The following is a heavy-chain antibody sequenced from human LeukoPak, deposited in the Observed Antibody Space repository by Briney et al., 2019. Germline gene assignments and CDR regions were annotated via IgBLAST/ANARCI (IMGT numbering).Heavy chain of an antibody. J-gene: IGHJ4*02. Sequence: GASVKVSCKASGYTFTSYGISWVRQAPGQGLEWMGWISAYNGNTNYAQKLQGRVTMTTDTSTSTAYMELRSLRSDDTAVYYCARDSLLYGDYALDYWGQGTLATVSS. V-gene: IGHV1-18*01. D-gene: IGHD4-17*01. CDR1: GYTFTSYG. CDR2: ISAYNGNT. CDR3: ARDSLLYGDYALDY.